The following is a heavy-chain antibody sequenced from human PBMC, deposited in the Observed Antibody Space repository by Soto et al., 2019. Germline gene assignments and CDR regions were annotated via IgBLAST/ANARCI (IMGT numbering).Heavy chain of an antibody. Sequence: SGPTLVNPTQTLTLTCTFSGFSFSTSGMCVSWIRQPPGKALEWLALIDWDDDKYYSTSLKTRLTISKDTSKSQVVLTMTNMDPVDTATYYCAHLNTRGYYFDYWGQGALVTVSS. V-gene: IGHV2-70*12. CDR3: AHLNTRGYYFDY. CDR1: GFSFSTSGMC. J-gene: IGHJ4*02. CDR2: IDWDDDK.